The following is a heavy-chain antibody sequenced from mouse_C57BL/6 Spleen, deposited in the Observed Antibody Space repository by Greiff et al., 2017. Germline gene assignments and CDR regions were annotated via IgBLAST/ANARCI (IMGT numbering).Heavy chain of an antibody. CDR1: GYSITSGYY. D-gene: IGHD1-1*01. CDR3: ARETTVVAGYYAMDY. CDR2: ISYDGSN. Sequence: EVQLQQSGPGLVKPSQSLSLTCSVTGYSITSGYYWNWIRQFPGNKLEWMGYISYDGSNNYNPSLKNRISITRDTSKNQFFLKLNSVTTEDTATYYGARETTVVAGYYAMDYWGQGTSVTVSS. J-gene: IGHJ4*01. V-gene: IGHV3-6*01.